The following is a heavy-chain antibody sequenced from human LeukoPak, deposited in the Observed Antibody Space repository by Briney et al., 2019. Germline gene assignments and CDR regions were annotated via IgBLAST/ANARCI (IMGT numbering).Heavy chain of an antibody. D-gene: IGHD3-3*01. V-gene: IGHV3-23*01. Sequence: PGGSLRLSCAASGFTFSSYAMRWVRQAPGKGLEWVSGISGSGGSTYYTDSVKGRFTVSRDNSKNTLSLQMNSLRAEDTAVYYCAKAKNYDFWRAYGMAVWGQGTTVTVSS. J-gene: IGHJ6*02. CDR2: ISGSGGST. CDR3: AKAKNYDFWRAYGMAV. CDR1: GFTFSSYA.